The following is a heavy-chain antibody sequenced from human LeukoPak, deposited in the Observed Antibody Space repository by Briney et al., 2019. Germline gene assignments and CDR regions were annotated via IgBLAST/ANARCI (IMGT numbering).Heavy chain of an antibody. CDR1: ESTFSKYS. D-gene: IGHD6-19*01. CDR2: ISDSSTYI. CDR3: ARGTLSTGWLFDY. V-gene: IGHV3-21*01. J-gene: IGHJ4*02. Sequence: GGSLRLSCAASESTFSKYSMNWVRQAPGKGLEWVSSISDSSTYIYYADSVKGRFTISRDNAKNSLYLQMNSLRAEDTAVYYCARGTLSTGWLFDYWGQGTLVTVSS.